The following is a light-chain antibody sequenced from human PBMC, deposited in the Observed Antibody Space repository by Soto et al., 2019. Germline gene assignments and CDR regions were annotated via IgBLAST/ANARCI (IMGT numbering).Light chain of an antibody. CDR2: STD. CDR3: VLYMGSGNWL. V-gene: IGLV8-61*01. J-gene: IGLJ2*01. CDR1: SGSVSSSYY. Sequence: QTVVTQETSLSVSPGGTVTLTCGLGSGSVSSSYYPSWYQQTPGQAPRTIIYSTDTRSSGVPDRFSGSILENKAALTITGAQADDECDYYCVLYMGSGNWLFGGGTKLTVL.